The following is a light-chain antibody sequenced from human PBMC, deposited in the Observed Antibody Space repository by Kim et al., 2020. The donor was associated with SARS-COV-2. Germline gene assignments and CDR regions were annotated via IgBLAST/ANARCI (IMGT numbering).Light chain of an antibody. CDR1: NIGSKS. V-gene: IGLV3-21*04. CDR3: QVWDSSSDV. J-gene: IGLJ1*01. CDR2: YDS. Sequence: VAPGKTARITCGGNNIGSKSVHWYQQKPGQAPVLVIYYDSDRPSGIPERFSGSNSGNTATLTISRVEAGDEADYYCQVWDSSSDVFGTGTKVTVL.